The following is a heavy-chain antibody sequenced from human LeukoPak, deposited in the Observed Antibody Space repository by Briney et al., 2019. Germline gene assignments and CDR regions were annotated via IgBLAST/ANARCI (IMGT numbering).Heavy chain of an antibody. CDR1: GFTFSNYG. CDR3: AKGVDYCSGGSCPADY. Sequence: PGRSLRLSCAASGFTFSNYGIHWVRQAPGKGLEWVAVISYDGNNKYYADSVKSRFTISRDNSKNTLFLQMNSLRAEDTAVYYCAKGVDYCSGGSCPADYWGPGTLVTVSS. D-gene: IGHD2-15*01. V-gene: IGHV3-30*18. CDR2: ISYDGNNK. J-gene: IGHJ4*02.